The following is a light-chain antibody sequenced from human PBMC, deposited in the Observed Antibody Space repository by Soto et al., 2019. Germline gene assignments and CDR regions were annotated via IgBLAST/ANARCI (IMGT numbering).Light chain of an antibody. CDR3: QQYNNWPFS. J-gene: IGKJ5*01. CDR2: GAS. V-gene: IGKV3-15*01. Sequence: IVMTQSPATLSFSPGEIATLSCRASQSVSSNLAWYQQKPGQAPRLLIYGASTRATDIPARFSGSGSGTEFTLTISSLQSEDFALYFCQQYNNWPFSFGQGTRLEIK. CDR1: QSVSSN.